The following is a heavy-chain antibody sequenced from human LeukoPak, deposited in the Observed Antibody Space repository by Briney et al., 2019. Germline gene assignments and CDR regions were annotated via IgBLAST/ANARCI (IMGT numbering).Heavy chain of an antibody. V-gene: IGHV1-69*13. CDR3: ARESPYNWFDP. Sequence: AASVKASCKASGGTFSSYAISWVRQAPGQGLEWMGGIIPIFGTANYAQKFQGRVTITADESTSTAYMELSSLRSEDTAVYYCARESPYNWFDPWGQGTLVTVSS. CDR1: GGTFSSYA. CDR2: IIPIFGTA. J-gene: IGHJ5*02.